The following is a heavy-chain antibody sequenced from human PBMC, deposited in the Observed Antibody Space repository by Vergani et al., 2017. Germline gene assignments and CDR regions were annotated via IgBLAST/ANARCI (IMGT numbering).Heavy chain of an antibody. V-gene: IGHV3-21*01. CDR3: ARDSPYSSSSVLY. D-gene: IGHD6-6*01. Sequence: EVQLVESGGGLVKPGGSLRLSCAASGFTFSSYSMNWVRQAPGKGLEWVSSISSSSSYIYYADSVKGRFTISRDNAKNSLYLQMNSLRAEDTDVYYCARDSPYSSSSVLYWGQGTLVTVSS. J-gene: IGHJ4*02. CDR2: ISSSSSYI. CDR1: GFTFSSYS.